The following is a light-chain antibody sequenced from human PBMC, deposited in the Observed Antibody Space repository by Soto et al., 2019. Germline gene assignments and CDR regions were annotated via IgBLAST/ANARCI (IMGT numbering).Light chain of an antibody. CDR2: GAS. V-gene: IGKV3-15*01. CDR3: QQYNNWWT. Sequence: EIVMTQSPATLSVSPGERATLSCRASQSVSNNLAWYQKKPGQAPRLLIYGASTRAPGIPARFSGSGSGTEFTLTISSLKSEDFAVYYCQQYNNWWTFGQGTKVEIK. J-gene: IGKJ1*01. CDR1: QSVSNN.